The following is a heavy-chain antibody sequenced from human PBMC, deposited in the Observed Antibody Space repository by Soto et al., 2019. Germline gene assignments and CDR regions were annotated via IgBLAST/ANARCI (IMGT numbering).Heavy chain of an antibody. J-gene: IGHJ4*02. V-gene: IGHV1-46*01. CDR2: INPSGGST. Sequence: APVKVSCKASQSTFTRNYIHWVRQAPGQGLEWMGLINPSGGSTNYAQKFQGRVTMTRDTSTSTVYMELDSLRSGDTAVYFCASRGVYSGNYIEYWGTGTMVTVSA. CDR1: QSTFTRNY. D-gene: IGHD1-26*01. CDR3: ASRGVYSGNYIEY.